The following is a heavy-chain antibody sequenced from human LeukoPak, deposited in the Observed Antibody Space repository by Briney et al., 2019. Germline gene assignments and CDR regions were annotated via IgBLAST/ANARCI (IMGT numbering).Heavy chain of an antibody. CDR1: GFTFDDYG. Sequence: GGSLRLSCAASGFTFDDYGMSWVRQAPGKGLEWVSGINWNGGSTGYADSVKGRFTISRDNAKNSLYLQMNSLRAEDTALYYCARDPRYCTTPSCQLSDYWGQGTLVTVSS. D-gene: IGHD2-2*01. CDR2: INWNGGST. V-gene: IGHV3-20*04. CDR3: ARDPRYCTTPSCQLSDY. J-gene: IGHJ4*02.